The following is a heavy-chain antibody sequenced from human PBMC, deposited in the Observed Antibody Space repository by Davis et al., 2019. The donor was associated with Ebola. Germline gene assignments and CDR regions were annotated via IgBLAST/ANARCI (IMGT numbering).Heavy chain of an antibody. J-gene: IGHJ2*01. Sequence: MPSETLSLTCTVSGGSMSSYYWSWIRQPPGKGLEWIGHIHYSGSTHYNPSLKSRVTTSVDTSKNQFSLSLSSVTAADTAVYYCARMPTVTADHWYFDLWGRGTLVAVSS. D-gene: IGHD4-17*01. V-gene: IGHV4-59*01. CDR1: GGSMSSYY. CDR3: ARMPTVTADHWYFDL. CDR2: IHYSGST.